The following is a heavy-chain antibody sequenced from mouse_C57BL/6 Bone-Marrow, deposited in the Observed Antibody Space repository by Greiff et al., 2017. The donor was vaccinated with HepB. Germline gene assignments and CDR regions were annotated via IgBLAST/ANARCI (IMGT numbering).Heavy chain of an antibody. J-gene: IGHJ4*01. CDR1: GYTFTSYW. V-gene: IGHV1-55*01. CDR3: AREGTVVATDYAMDY. CDR2: IYPGSGST. Sequence: QVQLQQPGAELVKPGASVKMSCKASGYTFTSYWITWVKQRPGQGLEWIGDIYPGSGSTNYNEKFKSKATLTVDTSSSTAYMQRSSLTSEDSAVYYCAREGTVVATDYAMDYWGQGTSVTVSS. D-gene: IGHD1-1*01.